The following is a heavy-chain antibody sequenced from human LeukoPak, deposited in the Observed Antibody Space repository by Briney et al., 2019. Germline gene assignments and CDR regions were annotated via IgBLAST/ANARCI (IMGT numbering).Heavy chain of an antibody. Sequence: PGGSLRLSCAASGFTLSSYWISWVRQAPGKGLEWVANIKQDGSEEYYVGSVKGRFTISRDNAKDTVYLQMNSLRAEDTAVYYCARAVAAAGSYWGQGTLVTVSS. V-gene: IGHV3-7*04. D-gene: IGHD6-13*01. J-gene: IGHJ4*02. CDR1: GFTLSSYW. CDR3: ARAVAAAGSY. CDR2: IKQDGSEE.